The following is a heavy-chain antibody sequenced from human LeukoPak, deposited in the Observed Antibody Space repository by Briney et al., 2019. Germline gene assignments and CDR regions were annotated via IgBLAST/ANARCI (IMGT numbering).Heavy chain of an antibody. CDR3: ARGSGSYYWFDY. CDR1: GFTVSTNY. D-gene: IGHD1-26*01. CDR2: IYSGGST. J-gene: IGHJ4*02. V-gene: IGHV3-66*01. Sequence: GGSQRLSCAASGFTVSTNYMSWVRQAPGKGLEWVSVIYSGGSTYYADSVKGRFTISRDISKNTLYLQMNSLRAEDTAVYYCARGSGSYYWFDYWGQGTLVTVSS.